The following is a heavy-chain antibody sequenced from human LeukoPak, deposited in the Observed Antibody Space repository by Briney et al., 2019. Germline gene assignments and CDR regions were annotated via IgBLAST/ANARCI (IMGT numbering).Heavy chain of an antibody. D-gene: IGHD3-10*01. Sequence: PSETLSLTCAVYGGSFSGYYWSWIRQPPGKGLEWIGEINHSGSTNYNPSLKSRVTISVDTSKDQFSLKLSSVTAADTAVYCCARGRGVRGVHYSNWFDPWGQGTLVTVSS. J-gene: IGHJ5*02. CDR1: GGSFSGYY. V-gene: IGHV4-34*01. CDR3: ARGRGVRGVHYSNWFDP. CDR2: INHSGST.